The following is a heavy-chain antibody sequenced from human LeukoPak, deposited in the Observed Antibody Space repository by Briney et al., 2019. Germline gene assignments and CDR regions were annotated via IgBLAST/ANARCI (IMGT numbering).Heavy chain of an antibody. V-gene: IGHV3-49*04. D-gene: IGHD1-26*01. J-gene: IGHJ3*02. Sequence: GGSLRLSCAASGFTFSNYGMHWVRQAPGKGLEWVGFIRSKAYGGTTEYAASVKGRFTISRDDSKSIAYLQMNSLKTEDTAVYYCTRSGSYARNAFDIWGQGTMVTVSS. CDR2: IRSKAYGGTT. CDR3: TRSGSYARNAFDI. CDR1: GFTFSNYG.